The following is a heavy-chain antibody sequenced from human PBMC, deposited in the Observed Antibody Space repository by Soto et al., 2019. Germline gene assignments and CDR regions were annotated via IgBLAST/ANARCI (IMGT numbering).Heavy chain of an antibody. V-gene: IGHV2-5*02. CDR3: AHRNYYQSSGVSWDGGFFDY. CDR1: GFSLLTSGVG. J-gene: IGHJ4*02. CDR2: IYWDDDR. Sequence: QITLKESGPTLMEPTQTLTLTCTFSGFSLLTSGVGVGWIRQPPGKALECLALIYWDDDRRYNPSLKSRLAITKDSSRSQVVLRMSNMDPVDTATYYCAHRNYYQSSGVSWDGGFFDYWGQGTLVRVSS. D-gene: IGHD3-22*01.